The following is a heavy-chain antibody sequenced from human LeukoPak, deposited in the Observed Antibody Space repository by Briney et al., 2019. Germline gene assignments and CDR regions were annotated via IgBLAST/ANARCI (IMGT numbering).Heavy chain of an antibody. D-gene: IGHD6-19*01. Sequence: GGSLRLSCAASGFTFDDYAMHWVRQAPGKGLEWVSGISWNSGSIGYADSVKGRFTISRDNAKNSLYLQMNSLRAEDTALYYCAKGRMVVAGTIVLDWYFDLWGRGTLVTVSS. V-gene: IGHV3-9*01. CDR3: AKGRMVVAGTIVLDWYFDL. CDR1: GFTFDDYA. CDR2: ISWNSGSI. J-gene: IGHJ2*01.